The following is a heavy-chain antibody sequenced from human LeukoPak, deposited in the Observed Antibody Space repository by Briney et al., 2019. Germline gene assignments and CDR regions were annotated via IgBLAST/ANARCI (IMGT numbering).Heavy chain of an antibody. CDR3: ATTHSSGWLFDY. D-gene: IGHD6-19*01. J-gene: IGHJ4*02. CDR2: IIPIFGTA. V-gene: IGHV1-69*13. Sequence: SVKVSCKASGGTFSSYAISWVRQAPGQGLEWMGGIIPIFGTANYAQKFQGRVTITADESTSTAYMELRSLRSDDTAVYYCATTHSSGWLFDYWGQGTLVTVSS. CDR1: GGTFSSYA.